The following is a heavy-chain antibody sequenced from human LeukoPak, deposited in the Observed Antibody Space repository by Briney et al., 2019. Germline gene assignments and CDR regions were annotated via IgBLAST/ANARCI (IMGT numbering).Heavy chain of an antibody. Sequence: PGGSLRLSCAASGFTVSSNYMSWVRQAPGKGLEWVSVIYGVGSTYYEDSVKGRLTCSRDNSRNTLYLQMNSLRAEDTAVYYCAREIRLLTGYPAYYFDYWGQGTLVTVSS. V-gene: IGHV3-66*02. CDR1: GFTVSSNY. CDR3: AREIRLLTGYPAYYFDY. CDR2: IYGVGST. J-gene: IGHJ4*02. D-gene: IGHD3-9*01.